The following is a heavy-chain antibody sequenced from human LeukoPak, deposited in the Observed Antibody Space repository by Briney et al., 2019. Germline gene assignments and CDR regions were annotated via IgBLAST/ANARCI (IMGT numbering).Heavy chain of an antibody. V-gene: IGHV3-11*04. CDR2: ISSSGSTI. Sequence: PGGSLRLSCAASGFTFSDYYMSWIRQAPGKGLEWVSYISSSGSTIYYADSVKGRFTISRDNAKNSLYLQMNSLGPEDTAVYYCARDPYSGSYGNEYYYYMDVWGKGTTVTISS. CDR3: ARDPYSGSYGNEYYYYMDV. D-gene: IGHD1-26*01. J-gene: IGHJ6*03. CDR1: GFTFSDYY.